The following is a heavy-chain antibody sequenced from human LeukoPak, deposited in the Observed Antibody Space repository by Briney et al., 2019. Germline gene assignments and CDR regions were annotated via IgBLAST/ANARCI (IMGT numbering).Heavy chain of an antibody. J-gene: IGHJ4*02. CDR2: IYHSGST. CDR3: ARDLRYSSSWYYFDY. CDR1: GGSISSGGYY. D-gene: IGHD6-13*01. Sequence: PSQTLSLTCTVSGGSISSGGYYWSWIRQPPGKGLEWIGYIYHSGSTYYNPSLKSRVTISVDRSKNQFSLKLSSVTAADTAVYYCARDLRYSSSWYYFDYWGQGTLVTVSS. V-gene: IGHV4-30-2*01.